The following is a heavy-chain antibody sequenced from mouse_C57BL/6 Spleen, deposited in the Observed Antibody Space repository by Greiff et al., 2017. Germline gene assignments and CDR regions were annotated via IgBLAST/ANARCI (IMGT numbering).Heavy chain of an antibody. J-gene: IGHJ4*01. D-gene: IGHD5-5*01. Sequence: ESGPGLVKPSQSLSLTCSVTGYSITSGYYWNWIRQFPGNKLEWMGYISYDGSNNYNPSLKNRISITRDTSKNQFFLKLNSVTTEDTATYYCARLPYYYAMDYWGQGTSVTVSS. CDR2: ISYDGSN. V-gene: IGHV3-6*01. CDR1: GYSITSGYY. CDR3: ARLPYYYAMDY.